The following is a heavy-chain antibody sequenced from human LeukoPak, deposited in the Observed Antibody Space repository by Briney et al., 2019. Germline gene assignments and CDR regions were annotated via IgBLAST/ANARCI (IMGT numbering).Heavy chain of an antibody. J-gene: IGHJ4*02. V-gene: IGHV1-18*01. D-gene: IGHD3-22*01. CDR2: ISAYNGNT. Sequence: ASVKVSCKVSGYTFTSYGMSWVRQAPGQGLEWMGWISAYNGNTNYAQKLQGRVTMTTDTSTSTAYMELRSLRSDDTAVYYCASFSDSSGYSDYWGQGTLVTVSS. CDR1: GYTFTSYG. CDR3: ASFSDSSGYSDY.